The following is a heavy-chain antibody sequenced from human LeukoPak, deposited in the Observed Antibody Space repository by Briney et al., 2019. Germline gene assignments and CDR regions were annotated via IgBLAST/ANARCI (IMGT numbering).Heavy chain of an antibody. J-gene: IGHJ4*02. Sequence: SETLSLTCTVSGGSTSSNTFYWGWIRQPPGKGLEWIGAVYYNGNTYYSSSLKSRVTISVDTSKNQFSLKLTSVTAADTAVYFCARVKKVDTSLDYWGQGTLVTVSS. CDR3: ARVKKVDTSLDY. CDR1: GGSTSSNTFY. D-gene: IGHD5-18*01. V-gene: IGHV4-39*01. CDR2: VYYNGNT.